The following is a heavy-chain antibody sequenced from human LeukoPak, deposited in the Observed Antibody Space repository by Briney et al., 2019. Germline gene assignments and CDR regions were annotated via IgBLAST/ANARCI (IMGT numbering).Heavy chain of an antibody. CDR1: GITFSRYG. J-gene: IGHJ3*02. Sequence: QSGGSLRLSCAASGITFSRYGMHWVRQAPGKGLEWVTFIRYDGSIKYYADSVKGRFTISRDNAKNSLYLQMNSLRAEDTAVYYCARDSTSWDAFDIWGQGTMVTVSS. D-gene: IGHD3-10*01. CDR2: IRYDGSIK. V-gene: IGHV3-30*02. CDR3: ARDSTSWDAFDI.